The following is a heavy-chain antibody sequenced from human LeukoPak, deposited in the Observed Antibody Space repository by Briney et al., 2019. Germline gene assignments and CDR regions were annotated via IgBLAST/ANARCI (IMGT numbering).Heavy chain of an antibody. CDR1: GGSISSYY. CDR3: ARGGITMVRGVLEYFQH. D-gene: IGHD3-10*01. Sequence: SETLSLTCTVSGGSISSYYWSWIRQPPGKGLEWIGYIYYRGSTNYNPSLKSRVTISVDTSKNQFSLKLSSVTAADTAVYYCARGGITMVRGVLEYFQHWGQGTLVTVSS. V-gene: IGHV4-59*12. CDR2: IYYRGST. J-gene: IGHJ1*01.